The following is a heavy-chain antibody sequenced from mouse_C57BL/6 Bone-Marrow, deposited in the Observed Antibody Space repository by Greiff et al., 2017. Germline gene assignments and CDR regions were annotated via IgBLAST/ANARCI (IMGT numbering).Heavy chain of an antibody. J-gene: IGHJ3*01. CDR2: ISDGGSYT. CDR1: GFTFSSYA. D-gene: IGHD6-5*01. CDR3: ARDPISPSY. V-gene: IGHV5-4*01. Sequence: DVKLQESGGGLVKPGGSLKLSCAASGFTFSSYAMSWVRQTPEKRLEWVATISDGGSYTYYPDNVQGRFTISRDNAKNNLYLQMSHLKSEDTAMYYCARDPISPSYWGQGTLVTVSA.